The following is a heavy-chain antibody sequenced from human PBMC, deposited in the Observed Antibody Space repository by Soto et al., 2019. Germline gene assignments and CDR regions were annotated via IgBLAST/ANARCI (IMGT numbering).Heavy chain of an antibody. D-gene: IGHD5-18*01. CDR1: GGSISSSSYY. CDR3: ATIPRYSYGRGY. Sequence: SETLSLTCTVSGGSISSSSYYWGWIRQPPGKGLEWIGSIYYSGSTYYNPSLKSRVTISVDTSKNQFSLKLSSVTAADTAVYYFATIPRYSYGRGYWGQGTLVTV. J-gene: IGHJ4*02. V-gene: IGHV4-39*01. CDR2: IYYSGST.